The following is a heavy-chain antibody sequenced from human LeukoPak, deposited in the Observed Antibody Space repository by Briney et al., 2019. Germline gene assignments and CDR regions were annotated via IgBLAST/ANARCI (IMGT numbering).Heavy chain of an antibody. CDR2: ITPDGGTT. D-gene: IGHD2-15*01. CDR1: GFALSGYG. V-gene: IGHV3-64*01. Sequence: GGSLRLSCAASGFALSGYGMHWVRQAPGKGPESVSAITPDGGTTYYANSVKGRFTISRDNSKNTLYLQMGSLTTDDMAVYYCARENPRGSSDSWGQGTLLTVSS. CDR3: ARENPRGSSDS. J-gene: IGHJ4*02.